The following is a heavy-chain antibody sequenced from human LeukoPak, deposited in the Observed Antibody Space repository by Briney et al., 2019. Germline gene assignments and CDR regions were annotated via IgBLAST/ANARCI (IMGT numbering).Heavy chain of an antibody. Sequence: GGSLRLSCAASGFTFSDYYMSWIRQAPGKGLGWAAYISSGTYYADSVKGRFTISRDNAKNSLYLQMNSLRAEDTAVYYCAREEEGDAFDIWGQGTMVTVSS. CDR1: GFTFSDYY. CDR2: ISSGT. CDR3: AREEEGDAFDI. J-gene: IGHJ3*02. V-gene: IGHV3-11*01.